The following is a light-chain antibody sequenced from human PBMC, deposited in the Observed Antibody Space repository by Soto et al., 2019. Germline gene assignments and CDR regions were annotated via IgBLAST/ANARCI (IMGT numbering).Light chain of an antibody. Sequence: DIQMTQSPSSLSASVGDRVTITCRASQGIREDLGWYQQKPGKAPKRLIYAASSLPSGVPSRFSGSGSGTEFTLTISRLQPEDFATYYCLQHNSYPFTFGQGTKLEIK. V-gene: IGKV1-17*01. CDR1: QGIRED. CDR2: AAS. CDR3: LQHNSYPFT. J-gene: IGKJ2*01.